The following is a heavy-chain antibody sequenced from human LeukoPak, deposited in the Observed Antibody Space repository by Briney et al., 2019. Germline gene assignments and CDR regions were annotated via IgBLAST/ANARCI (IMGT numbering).Heavy chain of an antibody. Sequence: SETLSLTCTVSGSSISSGGYYWNWIRQPPGKGLEWIGYIYHSGSTYYNPSLKSRVTISVDRSKNQFSLKLSSVTAADTAVYYCARDQRVPAANWFDPWGQGTLVTVSS. CDR3: ARDQRVPAANWFDP. V-gene: IGHV4-30-2*01. CDR1: GSSISSGGYY. CDR2: IYHSGST. D-gene: IGHD2-2*01. J-gene: IGHJ5*02.